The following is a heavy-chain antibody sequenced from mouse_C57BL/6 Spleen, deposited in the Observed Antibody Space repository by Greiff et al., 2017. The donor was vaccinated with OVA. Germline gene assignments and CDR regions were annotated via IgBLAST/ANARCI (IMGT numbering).Heavy chain of an antibody. Sequence: VQLQQSGAELVKPGASVKISCKASGYAFSSYWMNWVKQRPGEGLEWIGQIYPGDGDTNYNGKFKGKATLTADKSSSTAYMQLSSLTSEDSAVYFCARGGKGWYFDVWGTGTTVTVSS. V-gene: IGHV1-80*01. CDR1: GYAFSSYW. D-gene: IGHD1-1*02. J-gene: IGHJ1*03. CDR2: IYPGDGDT. CDR3: ARGGKGWYFDV.